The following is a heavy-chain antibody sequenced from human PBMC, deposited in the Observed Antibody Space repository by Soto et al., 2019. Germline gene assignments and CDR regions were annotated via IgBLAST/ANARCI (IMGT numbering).Heavy chain of an antibody. V-gene: IGHV4-31*03. D-gene: IGHD6-6*01. CDR3: ARSHIVPRLLMYPYDY. CDR2: VYYSGST. Sequence: SETLSLTCTVSGGSTSSGGYYWSWIRRYPGKGLEWIGFVYYSGSTYYNPSLKSRVIISVDTSKKQFSLKLSSVTAADTAVYYCARSHIVPRLLMYPYDYWGQGTLVTVS. CDR1: GGSTSSGGYY. J-gene: IGHJ4*02.